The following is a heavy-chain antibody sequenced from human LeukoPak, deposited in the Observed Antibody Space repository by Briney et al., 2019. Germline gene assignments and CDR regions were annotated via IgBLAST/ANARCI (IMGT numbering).Heavy chain of an antibody. CDR3: ARQGPPVAVAGSRWFDP. Sequence: ASVKVSCKASGYTFTGYYMHWVRQAPGQGLEWMGWINPNSGGTNYAQKFQGRVTMTRDTSISTAYMELSRLRPDDTAVYYCARQGPPVAVAGSRWFDPWGQGTLVTVSS. V-gene: IGHV1-2*02. D-gene: IGHD6-19*01. J-gene: IGHJ5*02. CDR2: INPNSGGT. CDR1: GYTFTGYY.